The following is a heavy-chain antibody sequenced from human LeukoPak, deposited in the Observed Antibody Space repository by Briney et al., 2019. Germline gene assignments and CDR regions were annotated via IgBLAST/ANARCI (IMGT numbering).Heavy chain of an antibody. D-gene: IGHD2-15*01. CDR2: ITASGDRT. Sequence: GGSLRLSCAASGFTFSDYVMIWVRQAPGKGLEWVSGITASGDRTFYGDSVRGRFTMSRDNSKNTVYLQMNSLRADDTAVYYCARRDIVVVVSASDYWGQGTLVTVSS. CDR1: GFTFSDYV. J-gene: IGHJ4*02. V-gene: IGHV3-23*01. CDR3: ARRDIVVVVSASDY.